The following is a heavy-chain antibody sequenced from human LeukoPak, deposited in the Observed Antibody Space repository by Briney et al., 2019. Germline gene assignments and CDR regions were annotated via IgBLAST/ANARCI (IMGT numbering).Heavy chain of an antibody. V-gene: IGHV1-69*13. Sequence: SVNVSCRASGGTFNSYDISWVRQAPGQGLEWMGGHIPIFGTANYAQKLQGRVTIAAAGSTSTAYMELSSLRSEGTAVYYVVRGSVELAVAAPGGFDIWGQGTMVTVSS. CDR3: VRGSVELAVAAPGGFDI. CDR1: GGTFNSYD. D-gene: IGHD6-19*01. CDR2: HIPIFGTA. J-gene: IGHJ3*02.